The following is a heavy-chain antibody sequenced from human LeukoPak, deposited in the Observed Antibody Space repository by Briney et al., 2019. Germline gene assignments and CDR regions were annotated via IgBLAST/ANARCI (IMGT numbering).Heavy chain of an antibody. CDR2: ISSSSSYI. J-gene: IGHJ4*02. CDR3: ATNKGGYFDY. V-gene: IGHV3-21*01. Sequence: PGGSLRLYCAASGFTFSSYSMNWVRQAPGKGLEWVSSISSSSSYIYYADSVKGRFTISRDNAKNSLYLQMNSLRAEDTAVYYCATNKGGYFDYWGQGTLVTVSS. CDR1: GFTFSSYS. D-gene: IGHD3-16*01.